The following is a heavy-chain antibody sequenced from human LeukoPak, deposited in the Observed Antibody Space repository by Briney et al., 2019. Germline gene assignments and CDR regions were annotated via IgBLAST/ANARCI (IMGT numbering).Heavy chain of an antibody. J-gene: IGHJ4*02. CDR3: AKGWCSSTSCYFDY. D-gene: IGHD2-2*01. CDR1: GFTFDDYA. Sequence: GGSLRLSCAASGFTFDDYAMHWVRQAPGKGLEWVSLISWDGGSTYYADSVKGRFTISRDNSKNSLYLQMNSLRAEDTALYYCAKGWCSSTSCYFDYWGQGTLVTVSS. V-gene: IGHV3-43D*03. CDR2: ISWDGGST.